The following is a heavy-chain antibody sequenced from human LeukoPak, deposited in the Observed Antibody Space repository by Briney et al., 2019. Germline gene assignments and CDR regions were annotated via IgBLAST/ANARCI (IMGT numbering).Heavy chain of an antibody. CDR1: GYTFTSYG. CDR3: AREGHLNYYDSSGYYYSAYYMDV. V-gene: IGHV1-18*01. J-gene: IGHJ6*03. CDR2: ISAYNGNT. Sequence: ASVKVSCKASGYTFTSYGISWVRQAPGQGLEWMGWISAYNGNTNYAQKLQGRVTMTTDTSTSTAYMELRSLRSDDTAVYYCAREGHLNYYDSSGYYYSAYYMDVWGKGTTVTISS. D-gene: IGHD3-22*01.